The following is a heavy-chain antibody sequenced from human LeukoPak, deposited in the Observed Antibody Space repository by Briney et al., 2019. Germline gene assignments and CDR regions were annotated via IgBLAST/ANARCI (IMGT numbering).Heavy chain of an antibody. J-gene: IGHJ4*02. CDR3: AKETPYYYDSSGSFDY. CDR2: ISGSGGST. Sequence: GGSLRLSCAASGFTFGDYAMSWVRQAPGKGLEWVSAISGSGGSTYYADSVKGRFTISRDNSKNTLYLQMNSLRAEDTAVYYCAKETPYYYDSSGSFDYWGQGTLVTVSS. D-gene: IGHD3-22*01. V-gene: IGHV3-23*01. CDR1: GFTFGDYA.